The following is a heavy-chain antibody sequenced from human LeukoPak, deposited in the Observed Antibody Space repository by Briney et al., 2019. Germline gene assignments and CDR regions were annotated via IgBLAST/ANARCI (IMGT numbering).Heavy chain of an antibody. J-gene: IGHJ6*02. D-gene: IGHD2-15*01. CDR3: ARDLRDIVVAPMPPTMDV. Sequence: ASVKVSCKASGYTFTDHYVHWVRQAPGQGLEWMGWISAYNGNTNYAQKLQGRVTMTTDTSTSTAYMELRSLRSDDTAVYYCARDLRDIVVAPMPPTMDVWGQGTTVTVSS. CDR2: ISAYNGNT. V-gene: IGHV1-18*04. CDR1: GYTFTDHY.